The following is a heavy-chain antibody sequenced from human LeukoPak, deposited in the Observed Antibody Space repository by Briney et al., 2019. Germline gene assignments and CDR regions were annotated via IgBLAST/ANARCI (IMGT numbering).Heavy chain of an antibody. CDR3: AKDLIQLWLHFDY. J-gene: IGHJ4*02. V-gene: IGHV3-23*01. CDR1: GFTFSIYA. Sequence: GGSLRLSCAASGFTFSIYAMSWVRQAPGKGLEWVSAISGSGGSTYYADSVKGRFTISRDNSKNTLYLQMNSLRAEDTAVYYCAKDLIQLWLHFDYWGQGTLVTVSS. D-gene: IGHD5-18*01. CDR2: ISGSGGST.